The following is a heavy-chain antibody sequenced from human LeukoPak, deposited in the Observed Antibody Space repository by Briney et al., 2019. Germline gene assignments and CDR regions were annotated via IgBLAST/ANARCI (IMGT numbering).Heavy chain of an antibody. D-gene: IGHD2-15*01. CDR3: ARVRRIFCSGGSCYSDY. J-gene: IGHJ4*02. CDR1: GYTFTNYG. V-gene: IGHV7-4-1*02. Sequence: AASVKVSCKASGYTFTNYGMNWVRQAPGQGLEWMGWINTNTGNPTYAQGFTGRFVFSLDTSVSTAYLQISSLKAEDTAVYYCARVRRIFCSGGSCYSDYWGQGTPVTVSS. CDR2: INTNTGNP.